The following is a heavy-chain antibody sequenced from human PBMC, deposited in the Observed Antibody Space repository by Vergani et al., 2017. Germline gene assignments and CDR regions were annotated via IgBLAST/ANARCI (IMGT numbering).Heavy chain of an antibody. CDR3: ARGGFEDTAMPTSY. V-gene: IGHV4-38-2*02. D-gene: IGHD5-18*01. CDR2: IYHSGST. CDR1: GYSISSGYY. Sequence: QVQLQESGPGLVKPSETLSLTCTVSGYSISSGYYWGWIRQPPGKGLEWIGSIYHSGSTYYNPSLKSRVTISVDTSKNQFSLKLSPVTAADTAVYYCARGGFEDTAMPTSYWGQGTLVTVSS. J-gene: IGHJ4*02.